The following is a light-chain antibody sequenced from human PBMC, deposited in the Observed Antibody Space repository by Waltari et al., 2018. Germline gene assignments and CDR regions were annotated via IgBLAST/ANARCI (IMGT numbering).Light chain of an antibody. V-gene: IGKV3-11*01. J-gene: IGKJ4*01. CDR3: QQRSNWPLT. CDR1: QSFSNY. Sequence: EIVLTQSPATLSLSPGERATLSCRSSQSFSNYLGWYQQKPGQAPRLLIYDASNRATGIPARFSGSGSGTDFTLTINSLEPEDFAVYYCQQRSNWPLTFGGGTKVEIK. CDR2: DAS.